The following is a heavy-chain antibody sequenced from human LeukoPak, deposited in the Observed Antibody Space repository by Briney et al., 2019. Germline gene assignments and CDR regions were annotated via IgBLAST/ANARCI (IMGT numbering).Heavy chain of an antibody. Sequence: SETLSLTCTVSGVSISSSNSYWGWIRQPPGKGLEWIGSIYYSGSTYYNPSLKSRVTISVDTSKNQFSLKLSSVTAADTAVYYCARSIAAAGRPYWGQGTLVTVSS. CDR1: GVSISSSNSY. D-gene: IGHD6-13*01. V-gene: IGHV4-39*01. J-gene: IGHJ4*02. CDR3: ARSIAAAGRPY. CDR2: IYYSGST.